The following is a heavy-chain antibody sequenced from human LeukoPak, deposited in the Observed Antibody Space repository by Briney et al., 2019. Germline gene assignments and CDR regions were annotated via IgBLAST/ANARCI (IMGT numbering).Heavy chain of an antibody. CDR3: ARGRITMVRGVKY. J-gene: IGHJ4*02. CDR1: GYTFTGYY. V-gene: IGHV1-2*02. Sequence: ASVKVSCKASGYTFTGYYMHWLRQASGQGLEWMGWINPNSGGTNYAQKFQGRVTMTRDTSISTAYMELSMLRSDDTAVYYCARGRITMVRGVKYWGQGTLVTVSS. D-gene: IGHD3-10*01. CDR2: INPNSGGT.